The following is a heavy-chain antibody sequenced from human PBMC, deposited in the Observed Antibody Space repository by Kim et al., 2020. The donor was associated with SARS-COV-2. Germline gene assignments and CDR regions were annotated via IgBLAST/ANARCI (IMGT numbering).Heavy chain of an antibody. V-gene: IGHV1-69*01. Sequence: QKFEGRVTITADESTSTAYMELSSLRSEDTAVYYCARSKAAAGSAVTDYWGQGTLVTVSS. CDR3: ARSKAAAGSAVTDY. J-gene: IGHJ4*02. D-gene: IGHD6-13*01.